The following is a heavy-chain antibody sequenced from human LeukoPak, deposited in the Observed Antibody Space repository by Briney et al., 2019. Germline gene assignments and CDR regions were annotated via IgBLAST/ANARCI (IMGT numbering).Heavy chain of an antibody. CDR3: ARQKGIAAAGNWFDP. J-gene: IGHJ5*02. V-gene: IGHV4-39*01. CDR1: GGSISSSSYY. Sequence: SETLSLTCTVSGGSISSSSYYWGWIRQPPGKGLEWIGSIYYSGSTYYNPSLKSRVTTSVDTSKNQFSLKLSSVTAADTAVYYCARQKGIAAAGNWFDPWGQGTLVTVSS. D-gene: IGHD6-13*01. CDR2: IYYSGST.